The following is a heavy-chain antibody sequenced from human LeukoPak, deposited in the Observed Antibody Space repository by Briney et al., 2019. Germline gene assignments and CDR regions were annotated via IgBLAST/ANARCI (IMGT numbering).Heavy chain of an antibody. CDR1: GFTVSSNY. D-gene: IGHD2-8*01. CDR2: IYGGDTT. Sequence: GGSLRLSCAASGFTVSSNYMNWVRQAPGKGLEWVSVIYGGDTTHYADSVMGRFTISRDNSKNTLYLQMDSLRAEDTAIYYCAGRDCSNGLCQFDYWGQGTLVTVSS. J-gene: IGHJ4*02. CDR3: AGRDCSNGLCQFDY. V-gene: IGHV3-66*01.